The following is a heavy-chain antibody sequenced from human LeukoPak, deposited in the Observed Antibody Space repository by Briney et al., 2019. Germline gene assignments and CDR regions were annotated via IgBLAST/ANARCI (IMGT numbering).Heavy chain of an antibody. J-gene: IGHJ4*02. CDR1: GFTVSSNY. Sequence: GGSLRLSCAASGFTVSSNYMSWVRQAPGKGLEWVSVIYSGGSTYYADSVKGRFTISRDNSKNTLYLQMNSLRAEDTAVYYCARDGYEIVVVITTSPYYFDYWGQGTLVTVSS. CDR2: IYSGGST. D-gene: IGHD3-22*01. V-gene: IGHV3-53*01. CDR3: ARDGYEIVVVITTSPYYFDY.